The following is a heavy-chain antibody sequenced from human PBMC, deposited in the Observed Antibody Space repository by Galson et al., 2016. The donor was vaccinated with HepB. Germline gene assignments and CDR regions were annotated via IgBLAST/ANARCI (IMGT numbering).Heavy chain of an antibody. D-gene: IGHD6-13*01. J-gene: IGHJ6*02. CDR2: IYPGDSDT. Sequence: QSGAEVKKPGESLKISCKGSGYSFTSYWIGWVRQMPGKGLEWMGIIYPGDSDTRYSLSFQGQVTISADKSISTAYLQWSSLKASDTAMYYCARQTAAGTIDYYYCGMDVWGQGTTVTVSS. CDR1: GYSFTSYW. V-gene: IGHV5-51*01. CDR3: ARQTAAGTIDYYYCGMDV.